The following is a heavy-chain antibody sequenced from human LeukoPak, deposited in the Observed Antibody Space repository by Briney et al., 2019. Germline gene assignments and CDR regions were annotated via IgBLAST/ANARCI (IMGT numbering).Heavy chain of an antibody. CDR1: GFTFTTYT. Sequence: GGSLRLSCAASGFTFTTYTMNWVRQAPGKGLEWVSFISSSGATVYYADSVKGRFTISRDNSKNTLYLQMNSLRAEDTAVYYCARDPSRGLYYFDHWGRGTLVTVSS. CDR2: ISSSGATV. CDR3: ARDPSRGLYYFDH. J-gene: IGHJ4*02. D-gene: IGHD3-10*01. V-gene: IGHV3-48*01.